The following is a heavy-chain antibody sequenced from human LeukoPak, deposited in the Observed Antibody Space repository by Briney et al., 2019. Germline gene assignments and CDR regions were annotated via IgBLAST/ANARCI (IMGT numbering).Heavy chain of an antibody. D-gene: IGHD6-6*01. CDR2: IYYSGST. CDR1: GGSISSSSYY. V-gene: IGHV4-39*01. J-gene: IGHJ6*02. Sequence: SETPSLTCNVSGGSISSSSYYWGWIRQPPGKGLESIGSIYYSGSTYYDPSLKSRVTISVDTSKNQFSLKLSSVTAADTAVYYCARHGSSSLYYGMDVWGQGTTVAVSS. CDR3: ARHGSSSLYYGMDV.